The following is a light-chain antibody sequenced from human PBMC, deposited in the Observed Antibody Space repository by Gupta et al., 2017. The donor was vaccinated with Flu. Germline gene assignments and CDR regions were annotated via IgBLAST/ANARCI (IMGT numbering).Light chain of an antibody. CDR3: QHYGRPSPET. CDR1: HNVFKNF. Sequence: EIVLTQSPGTLPLSPGERATLSCRANHNVFKNFVAWYQQKPGQAPRLVIHGASIRAIGIPDRCSGSGSGTDYTLTISSLEPEDFAVDYCQHYGRPSPETFGQGTKVEIK. V-gene: IGKV3-20*01. J-gene: IGKJ2*01. CDR2: GAS.